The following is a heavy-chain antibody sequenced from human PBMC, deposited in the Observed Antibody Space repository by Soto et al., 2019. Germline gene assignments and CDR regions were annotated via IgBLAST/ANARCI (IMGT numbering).Heavy chain of an antibody. V-gene: IGHV1-58*01. CDR1: GFTFTSSA. CDR3: ARVAGEIVVVTAGSYYYYGMDV. D-gene: IGHD2-21*02. Sequence: GASVKVSCKASGFTFTSSAVQWVRQARGQRLEWIGWIVVGSGNTNYPQKFQGRVTMTTDTSTSTAYMELRSLRSDDTAVYYCARVAGEIVVVTAGSYYYYGMDVWGQGTTVTVSS. CDR2: IVVGSGNT. J-gene: IGHJ6*02.